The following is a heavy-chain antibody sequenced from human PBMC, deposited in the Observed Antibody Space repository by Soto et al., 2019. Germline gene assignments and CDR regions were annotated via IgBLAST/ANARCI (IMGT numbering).Heavy chain of an antibody. Sequence: PSETLSLTCTVSGGSITGYYWSWIRQPPGQGLEWIGYIYYDGSTNYNPTLRSRATISLDRSKTQFSLKLSSVTAADTAVYYCTRTKTGYAFDYWGQGTLVTVSS. J-gene: IGHJ4*02. CDR3: TRTKTGYAFDY. V-gene: IGHV4-59*01. CDR2: IYYDGST. D-gene: IGHD5-12*01. CDR1: GGSITGYY.